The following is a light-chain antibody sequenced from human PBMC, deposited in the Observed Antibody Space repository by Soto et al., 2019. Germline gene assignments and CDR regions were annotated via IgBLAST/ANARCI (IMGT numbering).Light chain of an antibody. CDR3: QQYDNLPYT. CDR1: QDTRKY. V-gene: IGKV1-33*01. J-gene: IGKJ2*01. CDR2: DAS. Sequence: DIQMTQSPSSLSASVGDRVTITCQASQDTRKYLNWYQQKPGKAPKLLIYDASNLATGVPSRFSGSGSRTDFTFTISSLQPEDIATYYCQQYDNLPYTFGQGTKLEI.